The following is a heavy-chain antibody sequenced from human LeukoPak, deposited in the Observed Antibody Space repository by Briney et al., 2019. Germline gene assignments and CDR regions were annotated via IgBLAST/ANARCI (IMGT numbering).Heavy chain of an antibody. Sequence: PGGSLRLSCAASGFTFSGYNMNWVRQAPGKGLEWVSSISSSSSSIYYADSVKGRFTISRDNAKNSVYLQMNSLRAEDTATYYCTKGENGMDVWGQGTTVTVSS. CDR2: ISSSSSSI. CDR3: TKGENGMDV. CDR1: GFTFSGYN. D-gene: IGHD1-26*01. V-gene: IGHV3-21*01. J-gene: IGHJ6*02.